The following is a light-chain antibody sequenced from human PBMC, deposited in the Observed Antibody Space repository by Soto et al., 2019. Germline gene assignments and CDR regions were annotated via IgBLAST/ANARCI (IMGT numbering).Light chain of an antibody. Sequence: VLTQSPGTLSLSPGERAPLSCRASQSVSSSYLAWYQQKPGQAPRLLIYGASSRATGIPDRFSGSGSGTDFTLTISRLEPEDFAVYYCQQYGSSQWTFGQGTKVDIK. CDR2: GAS. CDR1: QSVSSSY. V-gene: IGKV3-20*01. J-gene: IGKJ1*01. CDR3: QQYGSSQWT.